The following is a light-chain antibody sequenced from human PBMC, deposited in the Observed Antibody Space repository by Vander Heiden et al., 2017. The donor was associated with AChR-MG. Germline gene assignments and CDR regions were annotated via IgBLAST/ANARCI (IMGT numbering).Light chain of an antibody. Sequence: QSVLTQPPSASGTPGQRVTIPCSGSSSNIGSNYAYWYQKLPGTAPKLLIFRNNERPSGVPDRFSGSKSGISTSLAISGLRSEDEADYFCAAWDDSLSGWVFGRGTKLTVL. J-gene: IGLJ3*02. CDR1: SSNIGSNY. V-gene: IGLV1-47*01. CDR2: RNN. CDR3: AAWDDSLSGWV.